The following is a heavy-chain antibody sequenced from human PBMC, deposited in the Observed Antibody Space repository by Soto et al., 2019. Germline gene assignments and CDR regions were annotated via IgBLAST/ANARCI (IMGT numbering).Heavy chain of an antibody. CDR2: IYYSGCT. J-gene: IGHJ4*02. Sequence: QLQLQESGPGLVKPSETLSLTCTVSGGSISSSSYYWGWIRQPPGKGLEWIGSIYYSGCTYYNPSLKSRVTISVDTSKNQFSLKLSSVTAADTAVYYCARHKIPPDYGDYAIRDWGQGTLVTVSS. CDR1: GGSISSSSYY. D-gene: IGHD4-17*01. V-gene: IGHV4-39*01. CDR3: ARHKIPPDYGDYAIRD.